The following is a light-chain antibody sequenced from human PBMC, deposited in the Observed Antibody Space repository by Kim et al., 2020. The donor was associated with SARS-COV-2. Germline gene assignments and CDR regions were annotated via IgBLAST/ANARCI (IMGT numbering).Light chain of an antibody. CDR1: QGVRND. CDR3: LQDYNYPRT. Sequence: ASVGDRVTIICRASQGVRNDLGWYQQKPGKAPKLLIYAASNLQTGVPARFSGSGSGTNFTLTVSSLQPEDFATYYCLQDYNYPRTFGQGTKVDIK. J-gene: IGKJ1*01. V-gene: IGKV1-6*01. CDR2: AAS.